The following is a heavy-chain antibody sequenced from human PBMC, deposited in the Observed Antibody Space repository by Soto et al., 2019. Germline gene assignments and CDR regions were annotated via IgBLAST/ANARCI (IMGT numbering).Heavy chain of an antibody. D-gene: IGHD2-15*01. CDR3: ATKDIVVVVAATYWYFDL. V-gene: IGHV4-39*01. J-gene: IGHJ2*01. Sequence: QLQLQESGPGLVKPSETLSLTCTVSGGSISSSSYYWGWIRQPPGKGLEWIGSIYYSGSTYYNPSLKSRVTISVDTSKNPFSLKLSSVTAADTAVYYCATKDIVVVVAATYWYFDLWGRGTLVTVSS. CDR2: IYYSGST. CDR1: GGSISSSSYY.